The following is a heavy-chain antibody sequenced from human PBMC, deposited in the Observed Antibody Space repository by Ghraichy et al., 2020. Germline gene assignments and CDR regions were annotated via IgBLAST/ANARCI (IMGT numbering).Heavy chain of an antibody. Sequence: SETLSLTCTVSGGSISSYYWSWIRQPPGKGLEWIGYIYYSGSTNYNPSLKSRVTISVDTSKNQFSLKLSSVTAADTAVYYCARLFTIFGVVTPTDNWFDPWGQGTLVTVSS. CDR2: IYYSGST. V-gene: IGHV4-59*01. D-gene: IGHD3-3*01. J-gene: IGHJ5*02. CDR3: ARLFTIFGVVTPTDNWFDP. CDR1: GGSISSYY.